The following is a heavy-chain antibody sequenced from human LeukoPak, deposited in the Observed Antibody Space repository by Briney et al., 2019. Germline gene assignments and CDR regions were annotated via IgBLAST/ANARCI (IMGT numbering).Heavy chain of an antibody. V-gene: IGHV3-74*01. J-gene: IGHJ4*02. D-gene: IGHD1-26*01. CDR3: ARGPAADSGNYYVGDY. CDR2: INDDGSTT. Sequence: GGSLRLSCAASGFTFSRSWMHWVRQAPGKGLVWVSRINDDGSTTSYADSVKGRFTISRDNAKNTLYLQMNSLRAEDTAVYYCARGPAADSGNYYVGDYWGQGTLVTVSS. CDR1: GFTFSRSW.